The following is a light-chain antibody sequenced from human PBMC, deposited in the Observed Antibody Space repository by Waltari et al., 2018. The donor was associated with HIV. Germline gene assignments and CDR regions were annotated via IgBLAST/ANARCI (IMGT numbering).Light chain of an antibody. Sequence: AIRITHTPISLSASIEDQVPITFRADQDVRDSLAWYQKRPGKAPRLLIFCASTLQSGVPSRFSGSRSGPDFTLTIGCLQSEDFATYYCQQYFDFPPTFGPGTKVDF. CDR1: QDVRDS. CDR3: QQYFDFPPT. V-gene: IGKV1-8*01. J-gene: IGKJ3*01. CDR2: CAS.